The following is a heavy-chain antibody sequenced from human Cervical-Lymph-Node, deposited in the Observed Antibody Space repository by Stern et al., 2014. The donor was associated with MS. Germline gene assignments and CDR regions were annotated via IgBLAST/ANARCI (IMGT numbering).Heavy chain of an antibody. D-gene: IGHD2-21*01. CDR3: ARHSVKSTSNFDY. J-gene: IGHJ4*02. Sequence: VQLEESGPEMKKPGASVKVSCKALGYTFTSYGISWVRQAPGQGLEWMGWISGYNGDTKYAQKFQGRVTMTTDTSTSTAYMELRSLRSDDTAVYYCARHSVKSTSNFDYWGQGTQVTVSS. V-gene: IGHV1-18*01. CDR1: GYTFTSYG. CDR2: ISGYNGDT.